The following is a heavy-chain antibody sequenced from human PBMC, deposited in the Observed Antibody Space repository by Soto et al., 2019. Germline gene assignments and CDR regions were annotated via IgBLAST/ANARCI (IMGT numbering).Heavy chain of an antibody. J-gene: IGHJ6*02. D-gene: IGHD2-2*02. Sequence: EVHLLESGGDLVQPGGSLRLSCTASGLTFSTYAMSWVRQAPGKGLEWVSAIGGSGTGGRTYYADSVKGRFTISRDNSKNTLYLQMNSSIADDTAVYYGAKSPGGLGGCDTDEYGMDVWGQGTTVTVSS. CDR3: AKSPGGLGGCDTDEYGMDV. CDR2: IGGSGTGGRT. V-gene: IGHV3-23*01. CDR1: GLTFSTYA.